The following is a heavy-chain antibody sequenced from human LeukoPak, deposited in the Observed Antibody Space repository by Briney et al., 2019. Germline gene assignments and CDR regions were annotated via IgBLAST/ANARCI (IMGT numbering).Heavy chain of an antibody. CDR3: AREESDYDFWSGYRGPSNY. J-gene: IGHJ4*02. V-gene: IGHV3-74*01. Sequence: PGGSLRLSCAASGFTFSSYWMHWVRQAPGKGLVWVSRINTDGSSTSYADSVKGRFTISRDDAKNTLYPQMNSLRAEDTAVYYCAREESDYDFWSGYRGPSNYWGQGTLVTVSS. D-gene: IGHD3-3*01. CDR2: INTDGSST. CDR1: GFTFSSYW.